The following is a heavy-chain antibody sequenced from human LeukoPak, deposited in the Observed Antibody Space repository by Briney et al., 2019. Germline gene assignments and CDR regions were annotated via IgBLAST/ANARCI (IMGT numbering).Heavy chain of an antibody. CDR2: IYHGGST. CDR3: ARVAFYGAIPDDI. CDR1: GGSINSGGYS. V-gene: IGHV4-30-2*01. D-gene: IGHD2-21*01. J-gene: IGHJ3*02. Sequence: SETLSLTCAVSGGSINSGGYSWSWLRQPPGKGPEWIGYIYHGGSTHYNSSLKSRVTISVDKSKNQFSLNLHSVTAADTAVYYCARVAFYGAIPDDIWGQGTMVTVSS.